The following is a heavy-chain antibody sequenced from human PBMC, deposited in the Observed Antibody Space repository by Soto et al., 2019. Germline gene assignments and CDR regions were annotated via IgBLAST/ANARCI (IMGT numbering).Heavy chain of an antibody. D-gene: IGHD1-26*01. CDR1: GFIVSSNY. CDR3: AQYSGSYWDGAIDI. J-gene: IGHJ3*02. CDR2: IYSGGST. Sequence: EVQLVESGGGLIQPGGSLRLSCAASGFIVSSNYMSWVRQAPGKGLEWVSVIYSGGSTYYADSVKGRFTISRDNSKNPLYLQMNSLRAEDTAVYYCAQYSGSYWDGAIDIWGQGTMVTVSS. V-gene: IGHV3-53*01.